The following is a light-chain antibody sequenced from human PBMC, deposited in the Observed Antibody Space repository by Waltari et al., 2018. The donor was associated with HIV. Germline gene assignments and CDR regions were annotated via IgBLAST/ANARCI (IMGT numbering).Light chain of an antibody. CDR3: MQRQHVPPIT. CDR2: EVS. Sequence: DIVLTQPPLSLSVTPGQPASISCKISQSRGHGDEKYYLNWYLQKPGQTPQLLIYEVSRRFSGVPDRFSGSGSGTDFTLKISRVEAEDVGVYYCMQRQHVPPITFGPGTRLEIK. J-gene: IGKJ5*01. V-gene: IGKV2-29*01. CDR1: QSRGHGDEKYY.